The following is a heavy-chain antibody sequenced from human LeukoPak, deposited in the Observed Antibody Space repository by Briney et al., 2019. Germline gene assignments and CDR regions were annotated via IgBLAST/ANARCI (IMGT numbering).Heavy chain of an antibody. Sequence: GGSLRLSCAASGVTFGADGMSWFRQAPGKGLEWVGFIRSKTDGETAEYAASVKGRFTISRDDSNSIAYLQMNSLKAEDTAVYYCSRGLGSGNPVDIWGQGTMVTVS. J-gene: IGHJ3*02. D-gene: IGHD3-10*01. CDR3: SRGLGSGNPVDI. V-gene: IGHV3-49*03. CDR1: GVTFGADG. CDR2: IRSKTDGETA.